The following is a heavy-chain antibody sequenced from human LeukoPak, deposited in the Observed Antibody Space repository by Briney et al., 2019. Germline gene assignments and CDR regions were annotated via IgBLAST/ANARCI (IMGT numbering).Heavy chain of an antibody. J-gene: IGHJ1*01. CDR2: FSYDGSNK. D-gene: IGHD6-13*01. V-gene: IGHV3-30*18. CDR3: AKGDVYSSNWYLPYFQH. CDR1: GVPLRNHG. Sequence: GGAPGPPLAAPGVPLRNHGPPRGPQAPGKGGGGGGVFSYDGSNKYYADSVKGRFTISRDNSKNTLYLQMNSLRAEDTAVYYCAKGDVYSSNWYLPYFQHWGQGTLVTVSS.